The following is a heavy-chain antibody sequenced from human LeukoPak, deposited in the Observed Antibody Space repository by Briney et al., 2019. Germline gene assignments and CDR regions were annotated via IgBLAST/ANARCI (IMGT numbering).Heavy chain of an antibody. D-gene: IGHD3-10*01. CDR2: IYYSGST. CDR1: GGSINSRGYL. CDR3: ARGDYYGSEGGDY. Sequence: SETLSLTCTVSGGSINSRGYLWGWIRQTPGKGLEWIGTIYYSGSTYYNPSLKSRVTISVDTSKNQFSLKLSSVTAADTAVYYCARGDYYGSEGGDYWGQGTLVTVSS. J-gene: IGHJ4*02. V-gene: IGHV4-30-4*08.